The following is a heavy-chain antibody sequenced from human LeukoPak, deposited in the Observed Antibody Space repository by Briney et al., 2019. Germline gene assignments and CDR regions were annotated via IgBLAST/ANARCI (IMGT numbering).Heavy chain of an antibody. D-gene: IGHD1-26*01. J-gene: IGHJ5*02. Sequence: ASMKVSCKASGYTFTSYSISWVRQAPGQGLEWMGWISAYNGNTNYAQKLQGRVTMTTDTSTSTAYMELRSLRSDDTAVYYCARDVIVGATTGWFDPWGQGTLVTVSS. CDR1: GYTFTSYS. V-gene: IGHV1-18*01. CDR2: ISAYNGNT. CDR3: ARDVIVGATTGWFDP.